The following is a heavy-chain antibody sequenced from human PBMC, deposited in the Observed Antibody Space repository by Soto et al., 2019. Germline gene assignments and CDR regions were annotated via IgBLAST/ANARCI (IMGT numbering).Heavy chain of an antibody. CDR1: GFSFSNYW. CDR2: IRKDGSEK. CDR3: VGGTGWLMDT. Sequence: EVQLVESGGGLVQPGGSLRLSCAASGFSFSNYWMNWVRLAPGKGPEWVANIRKDGSEKIYVDSVEGRFTISRDNAKNSLFLQMNNLRADDTDMYYCVGGTGWLMDTWGQGTPVIVSS. D-gene: IGHD6-19*01. V-gene: IGHV3-7*03. J-gene: IGHJ5*02.